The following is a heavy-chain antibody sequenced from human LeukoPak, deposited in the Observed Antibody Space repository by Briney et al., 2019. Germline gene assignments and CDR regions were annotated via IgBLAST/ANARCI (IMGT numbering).Heavy chain of an antibody. Sequence: GGSLRLSCAASGFTVRNNYMSRVRQAPGKGLEWVSVIYCGGSTYYADSVKGRFTFSKDNSKNTLYLQMTNLRVEDTAAYYCARGVGQDAFDIWGQGTMVTVSS. J-gene: IGHJ3*02. CDR1: GFTVRNNY. D-gene: IGHD1-26*01. V-gene: IGHV3-53*01. CDR3: ARGVGQDAFDI. CDR2: IYCGGST.